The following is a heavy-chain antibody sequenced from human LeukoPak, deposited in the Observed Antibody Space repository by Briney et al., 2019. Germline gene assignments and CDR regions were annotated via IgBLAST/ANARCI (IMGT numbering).Heavy chain of an antibody. CDR3: AKDSGSYGPDY. J-gene: IGHJ4*02. D-gene: IGHD4-17*01. CDR1: GYIFTSYY. CDR2: ISPSGTT. Sequence: ASVKVSCKASGYIFTSYYIHWVRQAPGQGLEWMGQISPSGTTTYAQKFKGRVTMTRDKSTSTVNMDLSDLTFEDTAVYHCAKDSGSYGPDYWGQGSLLTVSS. V-gene: IGHV1-46*01.